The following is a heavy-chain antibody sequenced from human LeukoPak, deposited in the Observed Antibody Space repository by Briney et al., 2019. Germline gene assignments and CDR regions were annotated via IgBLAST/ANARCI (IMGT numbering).Heavy chain of an antibody. CDR3: ATDLLGFGESHFDY. D-gene: IGHD3-10*01. CDR2: IRGSGGST. V-gene: IGHV3-23*01. J-gene: IGHJ4*02. CDR1: GFTFSSYA. Sequence: HPGGSLRLSCAASGFTFSSYAMTWVRQAPGKGLEWVSTIRGSGGSTYYADSVKGRFTISRDNSKNTLSLQMNSLRVEDTAVYYCATDLLGFGESHFDYWGQGTLVTVSS.